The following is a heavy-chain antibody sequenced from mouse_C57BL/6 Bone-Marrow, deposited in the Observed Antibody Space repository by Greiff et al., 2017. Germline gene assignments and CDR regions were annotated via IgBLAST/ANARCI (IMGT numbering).Heavy chain of an antibody. V-gene: IGHV1-15*01. D-gene: IGHD2-4*01. J-gene: IGHJ4*01. Sequence: QVQLQQSGAELVRPGASVTLSCKASGYTFTDYEMHWVKQTPVHGLEWIGAIDPETGGTAYNEKFKGKATFTADTSSNTAYMQLSSLTTEDSAIYYCARDDYLYYYAMDYWGQGTSVTVSS. CDR2: IDPETGGT. CDR1: GYTFTDYE. CDR3: ARDDYLYYYAMDY.